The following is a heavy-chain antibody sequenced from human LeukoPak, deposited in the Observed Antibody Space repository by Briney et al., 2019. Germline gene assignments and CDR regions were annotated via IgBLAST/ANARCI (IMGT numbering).Heavy chain of an antibody. V-gene: IGHV4-39*01. CDR2: MYYSGST. D-gene: IGHD3-22*01. J-gene: IGHJ6*03. Sequence: SETLSLTCTVSGGSLSSTSYYWGWIRQPPGKGLEWIGTMYYSGSTYYNPSLKIRVTISVDRSKNQFSLKVSSVTAADTAVYYCARHSPDYYDSSGYRYYYYYMDVWGKGTTVTVSS. CDR1: GGSLSSTSYY. CDR3: ARHSPDYYDSSGYRYYYYYMDV.